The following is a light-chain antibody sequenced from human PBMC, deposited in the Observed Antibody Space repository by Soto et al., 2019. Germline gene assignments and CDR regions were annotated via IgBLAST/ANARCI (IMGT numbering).Light chain of an antibody. CDR2: DDS. J-gene: IGKJ1*01. CDR3: QQYENYWT. CDR1: QSISSW. Sequence: DIQMTQSPSTLSATAGDRVTNTCRASQSISSWLAWYQHKPGKAPKLLIYDDSNLDSGVPSRFSGSGSGTEFSLTISNLQPDDFATYYCQQYENYWTFGQGTKVEI. V-gene: IGKV1-5*01.